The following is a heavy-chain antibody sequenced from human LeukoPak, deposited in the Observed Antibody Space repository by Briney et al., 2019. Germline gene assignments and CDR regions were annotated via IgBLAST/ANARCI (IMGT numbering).Heavy chain of an antibody. D-gene: IGHD3-22*01. J-gene: IGHJ4*02. CDR1: GGSFSGYY. CDR3: ARGYYDSSGYLFAGDIIYYFDY. V-gene: IGHV4-34*01. CDR2: INHSGST. Sequence: PSETLSLTCAVYGGSFSGYYWSWIRQPPGKGLEWIGEINHSGSTNYNPSLKSRVTISVDTSKNQFSLKLSSVTAADTAVYYCARGYYDSSGYLFAGDIIYYFDYWGQGTLVTVSS.